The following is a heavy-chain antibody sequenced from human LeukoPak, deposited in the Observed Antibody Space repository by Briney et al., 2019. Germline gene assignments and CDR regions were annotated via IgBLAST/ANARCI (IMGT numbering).Heavy chain of an antibody. V-gene: IGHV3-74*01. Sequence: PGGSLRLSCAASGFTFSSYWMHWVRQAPGKGLVLFSRINTDGSNTSYADSVKGRFTISRDNAKNTVYLQMNSLRAEDTAVYYCARDSPDYWGQGTLVTVSS. CDR2: INTDGSNT. CDR3: ARDSPDY. CDR1: GFTFSSYW. J-gene: IGHJ4*02.